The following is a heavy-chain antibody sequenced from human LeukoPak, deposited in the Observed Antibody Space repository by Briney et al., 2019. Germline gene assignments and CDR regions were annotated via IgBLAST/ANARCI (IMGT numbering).Heavy chain of an antibody. CDR2: IYHSGST. V-gene: IGHV4-30-2*01. Sequence: PSQTLSLTCTGSGCSISSGSYYWRWIRQPPGKGLEWIGNIYHSGSTYYNPALKSRVSKTVERSKNQLPLNLSSVATADTAVYCCARGIVVVPAGHNVAFDIWGQATMVSVSS. CDR3: ARGIVVVPAGHNVAFDI. CDR1: GCSISSGSYY. D-gene: IGHD2-2*01. J-gene: IGHJ3*02.